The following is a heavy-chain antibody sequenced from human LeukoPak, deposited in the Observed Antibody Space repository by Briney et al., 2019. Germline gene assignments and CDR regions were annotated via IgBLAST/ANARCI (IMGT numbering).Heavy chain of an antibody. D-gene: IGHD2-2*01. CDR1: VFTFSSYA. Sequence: GGSLRLSCAASVFTFSSYAMSWVRQAPGKGLEWVSAISGSGGSTYYADSVKGRFTISRDNSKNTLYLQMNSLRAEDTAVYYCANIVVVPAATRAFAFDIWGQGTMVTVSS. J-gene: IGHJ3*02. CDR2: ISGSGGST. V-gene: IGHV3-23*01. CDR3: ANIVVVPAATRAFAFDI.